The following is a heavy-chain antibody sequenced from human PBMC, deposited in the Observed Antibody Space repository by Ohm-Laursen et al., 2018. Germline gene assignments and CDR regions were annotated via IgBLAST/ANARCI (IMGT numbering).Heavy chain of an antibody. CDR1: GFTFSSYS. V-gene: IGHV3-21*01. CDR3: ARAAGGYPYYFDY. D-gene: IGHD1-26*01. Sequence: SLRLSCAASGFTFSSYSMNWVRQAPGKGLEWVSSISSSSSYIYYADSVKGRFTISRDNAKNSLYLQMNSLRAEDTAVYYCARAAGGYPYYFDYWGQGTLVTVSS. CDR2: ISSSSSYI. J-gene: IGHJ4*02.